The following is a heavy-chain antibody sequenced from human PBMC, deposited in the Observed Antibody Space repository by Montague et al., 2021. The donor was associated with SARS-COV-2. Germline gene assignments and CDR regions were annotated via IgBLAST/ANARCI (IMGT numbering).Heavy chain of an antibody. J-gene: IGHJ4*02. Sequence: SETLSLTCTVSGGSISSYYWSWIRQPPGKGLEWIGYIYYSGSTNYNPPLKSRVPISVDTSKNKFSLKLSSVTAADTAVYYCARAPVAHITIFGVVTSCDYWGQGTLVTVSS. CDR3: ARAPVAHITIFGVVTSCDY. CDR2: IYYSGST. V-gene: IGHV4-59*01. CDR1: GGSISSYY. D-gene: IGHD3-3*01.